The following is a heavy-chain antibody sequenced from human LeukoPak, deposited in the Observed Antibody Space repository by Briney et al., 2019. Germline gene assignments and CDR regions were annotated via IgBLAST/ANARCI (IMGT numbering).Heavy chain of an antibody. J-gene: IGHJ4*02. CDR3: ARDFWSGYGYFDY. V-gene: IGHV4-59*11. CDR2: IYYTGTA. CDR1: GGSISSHY. Sequence: SETLSITCTVSGGSISSHYWSWIRQPPGKGLEWIGYIYYTGTAYYNPSLESRVSISVDTSQNKFSLQLSSVTAADTAVYYCARDFWSGYGYFDYWGPGALVTVSS. D-gene: IGHD3-3*01.